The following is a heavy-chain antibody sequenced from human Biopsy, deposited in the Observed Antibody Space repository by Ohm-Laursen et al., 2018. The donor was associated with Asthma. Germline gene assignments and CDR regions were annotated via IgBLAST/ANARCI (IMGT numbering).Heavy chain of an antibody. CDR3: ARTFHFWSPYHAEHYQL. CDR2: IKHDGSEK. Sequence: GSLRLSCTASGFTFSDYDMHWVRQVPGQGLEWVANIKHDGSEKNHVDSLKGRFTISRDNAKKSLYLQMNSLRAEDTAVYYCARTFHFWSPYHAEHYQLWGQGTLVTVSS. D-gene: IGHD3-3*02. CDR1: GFTFSDYD. J-gene: IGHJ1*01. V-gene: IGHV3-7*01.